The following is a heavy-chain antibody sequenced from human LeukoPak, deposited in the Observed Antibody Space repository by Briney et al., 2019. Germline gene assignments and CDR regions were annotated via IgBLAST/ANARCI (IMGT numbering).Heavy chain of an antibody. J-gene: IGHJ4*02. CDR2: INTGNGNT. CDR1: GYTFISYA. D-gene: IGHD2-21*02. CDR3: ARNTETAIPPPYYFDY. V-gene: IGHV1-3*04. Sequence: ASVKVSCKASGYTFISYAMHWVRQAPGQRLECMGWINTGNGNTKYSQKFQGRVTITRDTSASTAYMDLSSLRSEDTAVYYCARNTETAIPPPYYFDYWGQGTLVTVSS.